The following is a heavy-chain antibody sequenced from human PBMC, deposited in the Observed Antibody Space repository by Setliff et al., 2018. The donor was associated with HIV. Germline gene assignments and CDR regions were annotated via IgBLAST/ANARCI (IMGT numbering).Heavy chain of an antibody. J-gene: IGHJ5*02. Sequence: ASVKVSCKASGYSFTDYFIHWVRQAPGQGLEWMGWISPHNGDIKITKTFRGRFTISRDNSKNKLYLQMNSLRIEDTAIYYCVKGDNFWTGYSTYFEFDPWGQGTLVTVSS. CDR2: ISPHNGDI. V-gene: IGHV1-2*02. CDR1: GYSFTDYF. D-gene: IGHD3-3*01. CDR3: VKGDNFWTGYSTYFEFDP.